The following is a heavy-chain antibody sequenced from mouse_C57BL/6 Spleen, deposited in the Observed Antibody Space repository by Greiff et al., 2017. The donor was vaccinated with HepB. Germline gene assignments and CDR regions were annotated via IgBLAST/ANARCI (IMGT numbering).Heavy chain of an antibody. CDR3: ARPLYASYAKGG. J-gene: IGHJ4*01. CDR1: GYTFTDYY. CDR2: INPNNGGT. V-gene: IGHV1-26*01. D-gene: IGHD1-1*01. Sequence: EVQLQQSGPELVKPGASVKISCKASGYTFTDYYMNWVKQSHGKSLEWIGDINPNNGGTSYNQKFKGKATLTVDKSSSTAYMELRSLTSEDSAVYYCARPLYASYAKGGWGQGPSVTGAS.